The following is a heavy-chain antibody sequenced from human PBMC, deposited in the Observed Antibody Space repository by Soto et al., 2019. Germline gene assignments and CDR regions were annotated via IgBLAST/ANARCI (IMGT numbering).Heavy chain of an antibody. V-gene: IGHV3-33*01. CDR2: VRHDGSKQ. CDR3: ARTDWNYGTGVFDI. D-gene: IGHD1-7*01. CDR1: GFTFSTYG. Sequence: QVQLVESGGGVVQPGRSLRLSCVASGFTFSTYGIYWVRQAPAKGLEWVALVRHDGSKQYYADSAKGRFIISRDNSKNTVYLQMNSLRAEDTAVYYCARTDWNYGTGVFDIWGQGTMVTVSS. J-gene: IGHJ3*02.